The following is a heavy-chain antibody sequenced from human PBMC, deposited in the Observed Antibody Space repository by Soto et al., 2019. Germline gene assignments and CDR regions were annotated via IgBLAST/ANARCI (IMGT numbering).Heavy chain of an antibody. CDR1: GFTFSSHW. J-gene: IGHJ4*02. V-gene: IGHV3-74*01. CDR3: XXDXPYFDGGFDY. D-gene: IGHD3-9*01. CDR2: INSDGSST. Sequence: EVQLVESGGGLVQPRGSLRLSCAASGFTFSSHWMHWVRQAPGKGLVWVSRINSDGSSTSYAGSVKGRFTISRDNAKNTLYXQMNSLRAEDTXXXXXXXDXPYFDGGFDYWGQGTLVTVSS.